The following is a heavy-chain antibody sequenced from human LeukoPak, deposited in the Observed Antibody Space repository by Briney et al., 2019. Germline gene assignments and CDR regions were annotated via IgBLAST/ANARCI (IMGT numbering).Heavy chain of an antibody. Sequence: GRSLRLSCAASGFTFSSYGMHWVRQAPGKGLEWVAVISYDGSNKYYADSVKGRFTISRDNSKNTLYLQTNSLRAEDTAVYYCARDLRRFAAYYFDYWGQGTLVTVSS. D-gene: IGHD5/OR15-5a*01. CDR2: ISYDGSNK. CDR3: ARDLRRFAAYYFDY. V-gene: IGHV3-30*03. J-gene: IGHJ4*02. CDR1: GFTFSSYG.